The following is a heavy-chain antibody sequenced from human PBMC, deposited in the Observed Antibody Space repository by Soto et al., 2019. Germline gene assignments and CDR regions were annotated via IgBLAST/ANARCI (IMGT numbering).Heavy chain of an antibody. J-gene: IGHJ4*02. Sequence: PGGSLRLSCSASGFTFSSLPMHWVRQAPGKRLEYVSAVSGDGGRTYYADSVKGRFSISRDNSKNTLYLQMSSLRTEDTAVYYCARDPTIAAAVPLYYWGQGTLVTVSS. CDR1: GFTFSSLP. D-gene: IGHD6-13*01. CDR2: VSGDGGRT. V-gene: IGHV3-64D*08. CDR3: ARDPTIAAAVPLYY.